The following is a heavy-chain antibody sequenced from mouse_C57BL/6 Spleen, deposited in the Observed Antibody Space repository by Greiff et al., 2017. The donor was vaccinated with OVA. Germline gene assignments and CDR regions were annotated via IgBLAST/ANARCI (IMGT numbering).Heavy chain of an antibody. CDR1: GYTFTSYW. Sequence: QVQLQQPGAELVKPGASVQMSCKASGYTFTSYWITWVKQRPGQGLEWIGDIYPGSGSTNYNEKFKSKATLTVDTSSSTAYMQLSSLTSEDSAVYYCARGATVVTTGYFDVWGTGTTVTVSS. D-gene: IGHD1-1*01. CDR3: ARGATVVTTGYFDV. V-gene: IGHV1-55*01. J-gene: IGHJ1*03. CDR2: IYPGSGST.